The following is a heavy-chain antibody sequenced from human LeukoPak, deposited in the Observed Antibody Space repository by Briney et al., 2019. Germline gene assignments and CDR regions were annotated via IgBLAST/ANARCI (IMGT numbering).Heavy chain of an antibody. J-gene: IGHJ3*02. V-gene: IGHV4-61*02. CDR2: IYTSGST. D-gene: IGHD3-3*01. CDR1: GGSISSGSYY. Sequence: PSETLSLTCTVSGGSISSGSYYWSWIRQPAGKGLEWIWRIYTSGSTNYNPSLKSRVTISVDTSKNQFSLKLSSVTAADTAVYYCARIRITISAFDIWGQGTMVTVSS. CDR3: ARIRITISAFDI.